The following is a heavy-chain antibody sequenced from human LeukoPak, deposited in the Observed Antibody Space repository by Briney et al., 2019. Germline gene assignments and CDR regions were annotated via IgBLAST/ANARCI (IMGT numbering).Heavy chain of an antibody. D-gene: IGHD2-15*01. CDR1: GGSFSGYY. J-gene: IGHJ6*03. Sequence: PSETLSLTCAVYGGSFSGYYWSWIRQPPGKGLEWIGEINHSGSTNYNPSLKSRVTISVDTSKNQFSLKLSSVTAADTAVYYCARLGYCSGGSCFGGTPYYYYMDVWGKGTTVTISS. V-gene: IGHV4-34*01. CDR2: INHSGST. CDR3: ARLGYCSGGSCFGGTPYYYYMDV.